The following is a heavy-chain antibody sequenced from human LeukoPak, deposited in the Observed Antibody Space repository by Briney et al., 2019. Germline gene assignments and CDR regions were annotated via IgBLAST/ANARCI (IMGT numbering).Heavy chain of an antibody. CDR3: ARDKDYYDSSGYYDIDY. CDR2: IKPSGGST. CDR1: GHPVTSYY. J-gene: IGHJ4*02. Sequence: GASVKVSYKASGHPVTSYYMHWVRRAPGQGLEWMGIIKPSGGSTSYALKLHGRGTITRSTSTSTVYMELRSLRSEDTAVYYFARDKDYYDSSGYYDIDYWGQGTLVTVSS. D-gene: IGHD3-22*01. V-gene: IGHV1-46*04.